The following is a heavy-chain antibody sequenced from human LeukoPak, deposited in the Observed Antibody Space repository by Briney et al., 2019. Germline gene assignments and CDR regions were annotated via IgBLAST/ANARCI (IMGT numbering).Heavy chain of an antibody. CDR1: GFSISSDDC. D-gene: IGHD2-15*01. V-gene: IGHV4-38-2*02. CDR2: ISNRGSP. Sequence: SETLPLTCLVSGFSISSDDCWGWIRPPPGKGLEWIGSISNRGSPYYNPSLKSRVTMSVDTPNNHFSLRLSSVTAADTAVYYCVRDGGFYYTASPNSWFDPWGQGTLVTVSS. CDR3: VRDGGFYYTASPNSWFDP. J-gene: IGHJ5*02.